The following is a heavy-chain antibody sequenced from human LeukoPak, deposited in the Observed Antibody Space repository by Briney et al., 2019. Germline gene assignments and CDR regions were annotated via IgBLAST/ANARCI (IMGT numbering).Heavy chain of an antibody. CDR2: MNHSGST. Sequence: PSETLSLTCAVYGGSFSGYYWSWLRQPPGKGLEWLGEMNHSGSTNYNPSLKSRVTISVDTSKNQFSLKLSSVTAADTAVYYCARGRVDTAMVTLSAFDIWGQGTMVTVSS. CDR1: GGSFSGYY. CDR3: ARGRVDTAMVTLSAFDI. J-gene: IGHJ3*02. V-gene: IGHV4-34*01. D-gene: IGHD5-18*01.